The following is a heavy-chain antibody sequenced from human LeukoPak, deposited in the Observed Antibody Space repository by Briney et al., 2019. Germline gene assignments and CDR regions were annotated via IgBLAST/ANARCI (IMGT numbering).Heavy chain of an antibody. CDR3: ARDEFYCSGGSCYGWFDP. CDR1: GGSISSYY. CDR2: IYYSGST. V-gene: IGHV4-59*01. D-gene: IGHD2-15*01. J-gene: IGHJ5*02. Sequence: SETLSLTRTVSGGSISSYYWSWIRQPPGKGLEWIGYIYYSGSTNYNPSLKSRVAISADTSKNQFSLKLSSVTAADTAVYYCARDEFYCSGGSCYGWFDPWGQGTLVTVSS.